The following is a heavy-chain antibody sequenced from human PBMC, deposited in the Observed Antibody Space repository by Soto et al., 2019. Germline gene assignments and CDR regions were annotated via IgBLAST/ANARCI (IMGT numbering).Heavy chain of an antibody. CDR3: ARDLSSCSSARCYSFYYGMDL. J-gene: IGHJ6*02. CDR2: INSDGSRT. D-gene: IGHD2-2*01. CDR1: GFSFGSYA. V-gene: IGHV3-74*01. Sequence: GGSLRLSCASSGFSFGSYALSWVRQAPGKGLEWVSHINSDGSRTSYADSVKGRFTISRDNAKNTLYLQMNSLRAEDTAVYYCARDLSSCSSARCYSFYYGMDLWGQGTTVTVSS.